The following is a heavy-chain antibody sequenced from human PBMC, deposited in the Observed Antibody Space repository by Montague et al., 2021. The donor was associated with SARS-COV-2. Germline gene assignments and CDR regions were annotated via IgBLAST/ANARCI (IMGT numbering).Heavy chain of an antibody. J-gene: IGHJ4*02. CDR3: ATRTRYPQNDFGF. D-gene: IGHD1-14*01. Sequence: SETLSLTCTVSGGSISSSSYYWGWIRQPPGKGLEWIGNIYYSGSTYYXPSLKSRVTISVDTSKNQFSLKLSPVTAADTAVYYCATRTRYPQNDFGFWGQGTLVTVSS. CDR1: GGSISSSSYY. CDR2: IYYSGST. V-gene: IGHV4-39*01.